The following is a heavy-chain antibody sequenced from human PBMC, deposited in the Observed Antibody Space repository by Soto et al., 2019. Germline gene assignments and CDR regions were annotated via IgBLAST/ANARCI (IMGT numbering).Heavy chain of an antibody. J-gene: IGHJ4*02. CDR2: INSDGSST. CDR3: ARGPGGNSAFDD. D-gene: IGHD2-21*02. V-gene: IGHV3-74*03. CDR1: GFTLSSYW. Sequence: EVQLVESGGGLVQPGGSLRLSCAASGFTLSSYWMHWVRQVPGKGLVWVSRINSDGSSTTYEDTVKGRFTISRDNAKNTLYLQMNSLRAEDTAVYYCARGPGGNSAFDDWGQGTLVTVSS.